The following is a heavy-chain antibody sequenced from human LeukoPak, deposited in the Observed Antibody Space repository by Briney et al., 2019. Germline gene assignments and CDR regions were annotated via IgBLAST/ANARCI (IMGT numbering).Heavy chain of an antibody. Sequence: GGSLRLSCAASGFTFSSYAMSWVRQAPGKGLEWVSTITGSGDSTYYADSVKGRFTISRDNSKNTLYLQMNSLRSEDTAVYYCAKGAIYYDSSGFTFSDYWGQGTLVTVSS. CDR3: AKGAIYYDSSGFTFSDY. CDR2: ITGSGDST. CDR1: GFTFSSYA. D-gene: IGHD3-22*01. V-gene: IGHV3-23*01. J-gene: IGHJ4*02.